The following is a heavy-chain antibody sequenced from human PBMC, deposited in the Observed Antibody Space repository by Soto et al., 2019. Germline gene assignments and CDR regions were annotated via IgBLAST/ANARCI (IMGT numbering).Heavy chain of an antibody. Sequence: GESLKISCKGSGYNFAGYWIAWVRQMPGKGLELMGIIYPSDSDTRYRPSFQGQVTISADKSISSAYLQWSSLRASDTAMYYCERPGASTRTFDHWGQGTPVTVSS. V-gene: IGHV5-51*01. CDR3: ERPGASTRTFDH. CDR1: GYNFAGYW. D-gene: IGHD1-1*01. J-gene: IGHJ4*02. CDR2: IYPSDSDT.